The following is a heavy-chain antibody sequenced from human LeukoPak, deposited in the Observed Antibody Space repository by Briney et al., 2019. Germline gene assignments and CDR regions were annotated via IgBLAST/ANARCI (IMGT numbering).Heavy chain of an antibody. Sequence: PGGSLRLSCAASGFIFSSYEMNWVRQAPGKGLEWVSYISSSGSGSTKYYADPVKGRFTISRDNAKHSLYLQMNSLRAEDTAVYYCVRAHLFYGDFGMDVWGQGTTVTVSS. J-gene: IGHJ6*02. CDR2: ISSSGSGSTK. D-gene: IGHD4-17*01. CDR3: VRAHLFYGDFGMDV. CDR1: GFIFSSYE. V-gene: IGHV3-48*03.